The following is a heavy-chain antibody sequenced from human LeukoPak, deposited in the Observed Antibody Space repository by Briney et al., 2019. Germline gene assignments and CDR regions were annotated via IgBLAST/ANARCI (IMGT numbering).Heavy chain of an antibody. V-gene: IGHV3-21*06. D-gene: IGHD6-19*01. CDR3: ARAYSGGWSDS. Sequence: PGGSLRLSCAASGFTFSSYSMNWVRQAPGKGLEWVSSISSGSKNIYYADSVKGRFIISRDNAKNSLYLQMNSLRAEDTALYYCARAYSGGWSDSWGQGTLVTVSS. CDR1: GFTFSSYS. CDR2: ISSGSKNI. J-gene: IGHJ5*02.